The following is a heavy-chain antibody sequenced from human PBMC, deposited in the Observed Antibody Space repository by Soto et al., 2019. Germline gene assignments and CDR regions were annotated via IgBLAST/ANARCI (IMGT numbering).Heavy chain of an antibody. CDR1: GFTFSSYW. D-gene: IGHD1-20*01. J-gene: IGHJ5*02. Sequence: EVQLVESGGGLVQPGGSLRLSCAASGFTFSSYWMHWVRQAPGKGLVWVSRINSDGSSTSYADSVKGRFTISRDNAKNTLYLQMNSLRAEDTAVYYCARDDPLYKAMSAFDPWGQGTLVTVSS. CDR2: INSDGSST. CDR3: ARDDPLYKAMSAFDP. V-gene: IGHV3-74*01.